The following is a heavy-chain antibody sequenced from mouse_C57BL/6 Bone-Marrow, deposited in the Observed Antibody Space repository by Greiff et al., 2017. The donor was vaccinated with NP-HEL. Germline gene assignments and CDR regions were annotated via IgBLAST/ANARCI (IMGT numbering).Heavy chain of an antibody. V-gene: IGHV8-8*01. Sequence: QVTLKESGPGILQPSQTLSLTCSFSGFSLSTFGMGVGWIRQPSGKGLEWLAHIWWDDDKYYNPALKSRLPISKDNSKNQVFLKIANVDTADTATDYCARIGADTTVVAHYYAMDYWGQGTSVTVSS. CDR3: ARIGADTTVVAHYYAMDY. D-gene: IGHD1-1*01. J-gene: IGHJ4*01. CDR1: GFSLSTFGMG. CDR2: IWWDDDK.